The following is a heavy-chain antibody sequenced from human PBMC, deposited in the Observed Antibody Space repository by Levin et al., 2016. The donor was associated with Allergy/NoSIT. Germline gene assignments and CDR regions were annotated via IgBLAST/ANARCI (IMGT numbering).Heavy chain of an antibody. CDR3: ARVTFFNCSSTSCYARDNYFDY. CDR1: GFTFSSYS. V-gene: IGHV3-21*01. Sequence: GESLKISCAASGFTFSSYSMNWVRQAPGKGLEWVSSISSSSSYIYYADSVKGRFTISRDNAKNSLYLQMNSLRAEDTAVYYCARVTFFNCSSTSCYARDNYFDYWGQGTLVTVSS. CDR2: ISSSSSYI. D-gene: IGHD2-2*01. J-gene: IGHJ4*02.